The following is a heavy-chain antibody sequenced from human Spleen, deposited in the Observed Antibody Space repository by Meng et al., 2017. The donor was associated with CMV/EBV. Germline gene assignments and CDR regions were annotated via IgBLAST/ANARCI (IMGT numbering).Heavy chain of an antibody. Sequence: GESLKISCAASGFTFSNTYMNWVRQAPGKGLEWVGRIKSKSDGGTTDYAALAKGRFTISRDNSKSILYLQMNSLGAEDTAVYYCVRDSCEFWSRYGSGCSYYFDYWGQGALVTVSS. D-gene: IGHD3-3*01. CDR1: GFTFSNTY. V-gene: IGHV3-15*01. J-gene: IGHJ4*02. CDR3: VRDSCEFWSRYGSGCSYYFDY. CDR2: IKSKSDGGTT.